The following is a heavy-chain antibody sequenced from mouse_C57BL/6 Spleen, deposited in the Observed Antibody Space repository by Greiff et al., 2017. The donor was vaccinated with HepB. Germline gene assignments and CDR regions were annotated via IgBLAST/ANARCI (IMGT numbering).Heavy chain of an antibody. Sequence: VQGVESGAELARPGASVKLSCKASGYTFTSYGISWVKQRTGQGLEWIGEIYPRSGNTYYNEKFKGKATLTADKSSSTAYMELRSLTSEDSAVYFCARGDYGSSYGYFDVWGTGTTVTVSS. CDR2: IYPRSGNT. J-gene: IGHJ1*03. CDR1: GYTFTSYG. V-gene: IGHV1-81*01. D-gene: IGHD1-1*01. CDR3: ARGDYGSSYGYFDV.